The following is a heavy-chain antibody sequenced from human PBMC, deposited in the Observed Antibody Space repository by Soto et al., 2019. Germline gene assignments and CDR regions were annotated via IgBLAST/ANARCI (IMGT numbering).Heavy chain of an antibody. V-gene: IGHV3-7*03. CDR3: ARERMITFGGVIAYPFFDY. Sequence: AGGSLRLFCAASGFTFSSYWMSWVRQAPGKGLEWVANIKQDGSEKYYVDSVKGRFTISRDNAKNSLFLQMNSLRAEDTAVYYCARERMITFGGVIAYPFFDYWGQGTLVTVSS. CDR2: IKQDGSEK. J-gene: IGHJ4*02. D-gene: IGHD3-16*02. CDR1: GFTFSSYW.